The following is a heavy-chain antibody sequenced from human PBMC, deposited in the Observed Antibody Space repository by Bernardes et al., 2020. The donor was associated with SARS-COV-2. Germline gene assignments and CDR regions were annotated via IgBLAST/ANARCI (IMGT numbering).Heavy chain of an antibody. V-gene: IGHV4-39*07. CDR2: ISYSGST. J-gene: IGHJ6*02. D-gene: IGHD1-1*01. Sequence: SETLSLTCTVSGGSISSRSYYWGWIRQPPGKGLEWIGSISYSGSTYYNPSLKSRVTISVDTSKNQFSLKLSSVTAADTAVYYCARAVPRAFRNYYGMDVWGQGTTVTVSS. CDR1: GGSISSRSYY. CDR3: ARAVPRAFRNYYGMDV.